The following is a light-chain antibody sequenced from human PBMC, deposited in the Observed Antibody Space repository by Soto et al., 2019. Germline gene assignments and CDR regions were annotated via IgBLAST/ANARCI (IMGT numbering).Light chain of an antibody. V-gene: IGKV3-11*01. CDR2: DAS. Sequence: DIVMTQSPANLCVFPGGRANLSCRASQSIGDTLAWYQLKPGQAPRLLSYDASNRATGIPARFSGSGSGTDFTLTISSLEPEDFAVYYCQQRSNWPPITVGQGTRLEI. CDR3: QQRSNWPPIT. J-gene: IGKJ5*01. CDR1: QSIGDT.